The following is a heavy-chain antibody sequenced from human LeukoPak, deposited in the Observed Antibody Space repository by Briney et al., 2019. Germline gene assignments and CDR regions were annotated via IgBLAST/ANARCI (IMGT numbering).Heavy chain of an antibody. D-gene: IGHD6-19*01. CDR2: IYSGGST. CDR1: GFTVSSNY. CDR3: VRRGDESSGWGDHDF. J-gene: IGHJ4*02. Sequence: GGSLRLSCAASGFTVSSNYMSWVRQAPGKGLEWVSVIYSGGSTYYADSVKGRFTISRDNSKNMVHLQMNSLTGEDTALYYCVRRGDESSGWGDHDFWGQGALVTVSS. V-gene: IGHV3-53*01.